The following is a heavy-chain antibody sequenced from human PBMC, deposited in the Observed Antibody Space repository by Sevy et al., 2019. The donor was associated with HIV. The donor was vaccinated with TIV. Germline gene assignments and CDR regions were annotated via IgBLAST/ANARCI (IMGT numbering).Heavy chain of an antibody. CDR1: GFTFSSYS. CDR3: AREHDTYYYGSGSSDAFDI. V-gene: IGHV3-21*01. D-gene: IGHD3-10*01. J-gene: IGHJ3*02. CDR2: ISSSSSYI. Sequence: GGSLRLSRAASGFTFSSYSMNWVRQAPGKGLEWVSSISSSSSYIYYADSVKGRFTISRDNAKNSLYLQMNSLRAEDTAVYYCAREHDTYYYGSGSSDAFDIWGQGTMVTVSS.